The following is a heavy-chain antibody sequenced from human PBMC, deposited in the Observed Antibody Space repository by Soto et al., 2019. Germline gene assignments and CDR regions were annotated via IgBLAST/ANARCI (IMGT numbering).Heavy chain of an antibody. D-gene: IGHD1-1*01. J-gene: IGHJ4*02. CDR3: ARDNDWAFDY. V-gene: IGHV3-48*03. CDR1: GFTFSSYS. Sequence: GGSLRLSCVASGFTFSSYSMVWVRQAPGKGLEWVSYIFVTGGTIYYADSVKGRFTVSRDNAKNSLFLLMSSLRAEDTAGEYCARDNDWAFDYWGQGTQVTVAS. CDR2: IFVTGGTI.